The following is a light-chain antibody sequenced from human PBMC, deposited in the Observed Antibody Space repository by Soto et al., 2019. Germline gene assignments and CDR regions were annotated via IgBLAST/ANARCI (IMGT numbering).Light chain of an antibody. V-gene: IGKV1-5*01. CDR2: DAS. J-gene: IGKJ4*01. CDR3: QQYNRYSLT. Sequence: DIQMTQSPSTLSASVGDRVTITCRASQSISSWLAWYQQKPGKAPKLLIYDASSLESGVQSRFSGSGSDTEFTLTINNLQPDDFATYHCQQYNRYSLTFGGGTNMEIK. CDR1: QSISSW.